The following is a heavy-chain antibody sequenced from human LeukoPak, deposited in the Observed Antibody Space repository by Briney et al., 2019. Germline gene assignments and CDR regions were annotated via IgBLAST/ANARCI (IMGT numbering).Heavy chain of an antibody. D-gene: IGHD6-13*01. V-gene: IGHV4-39*01. CDR3: ARPAVYSSSWYNAFDI. CDR1: GGSISSSSYY. J-gene: IGHJ3*02. CDR2: IYYSGST. Sequence: SETLSLTCTVSGGSISSSSYYWGWIRQPPGKGLEWIGSIYYSGSTYYNPSLKSRVTISVDTSKNQFSLKLSSVTAADTAVYYCARPAVYSSSWYNAFDIWGQGTMVTVSS.